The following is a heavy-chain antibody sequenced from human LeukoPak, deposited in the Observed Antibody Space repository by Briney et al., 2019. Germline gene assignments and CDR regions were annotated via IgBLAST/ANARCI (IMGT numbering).Heavy chain of an antibody. J-gene: IGHJ4*02. CDR3: ARVSYSSGYYYFDY. D-gene: IGHD3-22*01. V-gene: IGHV3-33*01. CDR2: IWYDGSNK. CDR1: GFTFSSYG. Sequence: RGSLRLSCAASGFTFSSYGMHWVRQAPGKGLEWVAVIWYDGSNKYYADSVKGRFTISRDNSKNTLYLQMNSLRAEDTAVYYCARVSYSSGYYYFDYWGQGTLVTVSS.